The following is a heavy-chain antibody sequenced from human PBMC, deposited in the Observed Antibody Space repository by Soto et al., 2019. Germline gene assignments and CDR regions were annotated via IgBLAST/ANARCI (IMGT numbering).Heavy chain of an antibody. J-gene: IGHJ4*02. D-gene: IGHD2-21*02. CDR1: GGSISSGGYY. CDR3: ARVVTATLFDY. CDR2: IYNSGST. V-gene: IGHV4-31*03. Sequence: QVQLQESGPGLVKPSQTLSLTCTVSGGSISSGGYYWSWIRQHPRKGLEWIGYIYNSGSTYYNPSLKSRVTISVDTSKNQFSLKLSSVTGADTAVYYCARVVTATLFDYWGQGTLVTVSS.